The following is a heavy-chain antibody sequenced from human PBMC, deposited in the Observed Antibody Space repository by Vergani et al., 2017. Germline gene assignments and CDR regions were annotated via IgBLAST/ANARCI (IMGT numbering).Heavy chain of an antibody. CDR1: GYTLTELS. J-gene: IGHJ4*02. CDR2: FDPEDGET. CDR3: ATDTYYYDSSGYPLGY. Sequence: QVQLVQSGAEVKKPGASVKVSCKVSGYTLTELSMHWVRQAPGKGLEWMGGFDPEDGETIYAQKFQGRVTMTEDTSKDTDYMELSSLRSEDTAVYYCATDTYYYDSSGYPLGYWGQGTLVTVSS. D-gene: IGHD3-22*01. V-gene: IGHV1-24*01.